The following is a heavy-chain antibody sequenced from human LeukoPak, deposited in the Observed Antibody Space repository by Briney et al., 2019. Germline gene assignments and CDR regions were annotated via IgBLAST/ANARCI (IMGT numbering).Heavy chain of an antibody. CDR3: AMGTYDSSGYPAN. V-gene: IGHV3-11*06. CDR1: GFIFSDYY. D-gene: IGHD3-22*01. Sequence: NSGGSLRLSCAASGFIFSDYYMSWIRQAPGKGLEWVSYISRSSSYTNYPDSVKGRFTISRDNAKNSLYLQMNSLRAEDTAVYYCAMGTYDSSGYPANWGQGTLVTVSS. CDR2: ISRSSSYT. J-gene: IGHJ1*01.